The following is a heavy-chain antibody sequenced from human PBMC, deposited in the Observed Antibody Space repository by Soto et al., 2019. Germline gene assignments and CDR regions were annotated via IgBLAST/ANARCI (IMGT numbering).Heavy chain of an antibody. J-gene: IGHJ4*02. D-gene: IGHD2-21*01. CDR3: ARSHSYCGADCCDD. V-gene: IGHV1-18*01. Sequence: ASVKVSCKASGFTFTSYGINWMRQAPGQGIGWMGLISPYNANTHYAQKLQGRVSMTTDTSTNTAYMELRSLRSDDTAVYYCARSHSYCGADCCDDWGQGTLVTV. CDR2: ISPYNANT. CDR1: GFTFTSYG.